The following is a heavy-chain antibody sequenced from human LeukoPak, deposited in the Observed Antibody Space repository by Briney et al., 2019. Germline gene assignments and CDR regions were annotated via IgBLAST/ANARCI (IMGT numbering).Heavy chain of an antibody. CDR1: EFTVSSNY. D-gene: IGHD4-17*01. CDR2: INSDGSST. CDR3: ASPQSGDYGALYFQH. J-gene: IGHJ1*01. V-gene: IGHV3-74*01. Sequence: AGGSLRLSCAGSEFTVSSNYMSWVRQAPGKGLVWVSRINSDGSSTSYADSVKGRFTISRDNAKNTLYLQVNSLRVEDTAVYYCASPQSGDYGALYFQHWGPGTLVTVSS.